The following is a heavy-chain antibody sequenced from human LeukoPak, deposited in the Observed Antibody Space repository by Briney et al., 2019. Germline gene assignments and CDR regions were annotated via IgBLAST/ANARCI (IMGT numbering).Heavy chain of an antibody. J-gene: IGHJ4*02. D-gene: IGHD3-10*01. CDR1: GYSFASYW. CDR3: ARLRSGNYYIDLDY. V-gene: IGHV5-51*01. Sequence: GESLKISWKASGYSFASYWVGWVRQMPGKGLEVMGIIYPGDAVTRYSPSFQGQVTISADQSTSTAYLQWSSLKASDTAMYYCARLRSGNYYIDLDYWGQGTLVTVSS. CDR2: IYPGDAVT.